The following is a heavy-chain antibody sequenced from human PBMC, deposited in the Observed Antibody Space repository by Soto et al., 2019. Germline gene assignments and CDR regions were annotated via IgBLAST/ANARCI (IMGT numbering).Heavy chain of an antibody. V-gene: IGHV1-46*01. J-gene: IGHJ6*02. CDR2: INPSGGST. Sequence: ASVKVSCKASGYTFTSYYMHWVRQAPGQGLEWMGIINPSGGSTSYAQKFQGRVTMTRDTPTSTVYMELSSLRSEDTAVYYCARVLGSSGFDLLSSSSSGMDVWGQGTTVTVSS. CDR1: GYTFTSYY. D-gene: IGHD6-13*01. CDR3: ARVLGSSGFDLLSSSSSGMDV.